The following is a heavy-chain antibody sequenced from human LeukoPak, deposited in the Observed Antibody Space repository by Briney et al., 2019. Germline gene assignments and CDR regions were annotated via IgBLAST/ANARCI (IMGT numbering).Heavy chain of an antibody. CDR2: IKQDGSEK. CDR1: GFTFSSYW. V-gene: IGHV3-7*03. J-gene: IGHJ4*02. D-gene: IGHD6-13*01. CDR3: ARVVAGY. Sequence: GGSLRLSCAASGFTFSSYWMSWVRQAPGKGPEWVASIKQDGSEKYCADSVKGRSTISRDNAKNSLYLQMNSLRAEDTAVYYCARVVAGYWGQGTLVTVSS.